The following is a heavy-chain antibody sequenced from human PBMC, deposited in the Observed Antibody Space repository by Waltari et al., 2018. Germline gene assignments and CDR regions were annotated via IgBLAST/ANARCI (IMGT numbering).Heavy chain of an antibody. CDR3: AREGDGIAAAV. J-gene: IGHJ4*02. Sequence: EVQLVESGGGLIQPGGSLRLSCAASGFTVSSNYMSWVRQAPGTGLGWGSVMYSGGSTYYADAVKGRFTISRDNSKNTLYLQMNSLRAEDTAVYYCAREGDGIAAAVWGQGTLVTVSS. CDR2: MYSGGST. V-gene: IGHV3-53*01. D-gene: IGHD6-13*01. CDR1: GFTVSSNY.